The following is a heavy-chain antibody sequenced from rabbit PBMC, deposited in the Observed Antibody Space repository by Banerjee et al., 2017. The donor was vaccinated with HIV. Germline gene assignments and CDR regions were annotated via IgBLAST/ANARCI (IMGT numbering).Heavy chain of an antibody. V-gene: IGHV1S47*01. D-gene: IGHD2-1*01. CDR2: IDPVFGST. CDR3: ARTSYDDYGDKYFNL. J-gene: IGHJ4*01. CDR1: GFDFSSYG. Sequence: QEQLKETGGGLVQPGGSLTLTCTASGFDFSSYGVSRVRQAPGKGLEWIGYIDPVFGSTIYASWVNGRFTISSHNAQNTVFLQMTSLTAADTATYFCARTSYDDYGDKYFNLWGQGTLVTVS.